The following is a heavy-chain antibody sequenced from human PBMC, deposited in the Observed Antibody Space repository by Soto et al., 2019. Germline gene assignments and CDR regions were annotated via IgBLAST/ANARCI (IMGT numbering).Heavy chain of an antibody. Sequence: SSETLSLTCTVSGGSISSLNYYWGWIRQPPGKGLEWIATIYYSGTTYYNPSLKSRVTISVDTSKNQFSLKLSSVTAADTAVYWCARSRSTTEIPIWFCPWGQGTLVTVSS. CDR1: GGSISSLNYY. D-gene: IGHD2-15*01. CDR2: IYYSGTT. CDR3: ARSRSTTEIPIWFCP. V-gene: IGHV4-39*01. J-gene: IGHJ5*02.